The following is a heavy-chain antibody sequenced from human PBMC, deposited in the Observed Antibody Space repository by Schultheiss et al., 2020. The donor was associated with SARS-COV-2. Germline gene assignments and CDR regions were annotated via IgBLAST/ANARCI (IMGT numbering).Heavy chain of an antibody. CDR1: GYTFTSYD. D-gene: IGHD3-22*01. CDR2: MNPNSGNT. CDR3: AADPLGGYYDSSGYYL. V-gene: IGHV1-8*01. Sequence: ASVKVSCKASGYTFTSYDINWVRQATGQGLEWMGWMNPNSGNTGYAQKFQERVTITRDMSTSTAYMELSSLRSEDTAVYYCAADPLGGYYDSSGYYLWGQGTLVTVSS. J-gene: IGHJ5*02.